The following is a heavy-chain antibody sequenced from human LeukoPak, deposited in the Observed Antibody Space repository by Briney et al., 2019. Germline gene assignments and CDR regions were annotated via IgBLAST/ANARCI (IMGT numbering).Heavy chain of an antibody. V-gene: IGHV4-39*01. CDR3: ARLGWLYGSGSMNWFDP. CDR1: GDTISTSDHY. J-gene: IGHJ5*02. D-gene: IGHD3-10*01. CDR2: IYYTGNT. Sequence: PSETLSLTCSVSGDTISTSDHYWGWIRQPPGKGLEWIGSIYYTGNTYYNPSLKSRVTISVDTSKNQFSLKLTSVTATDTSVYYCARLGWLYGSGSMNWFDPWGQGTLVTVSS.